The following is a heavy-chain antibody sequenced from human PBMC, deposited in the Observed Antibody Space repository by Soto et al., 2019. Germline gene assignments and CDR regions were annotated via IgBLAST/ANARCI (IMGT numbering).Heavy chain of an antibody. CDR1: GGTFSSYA. CDR2: IIPIFGTA. Sequence: GXSVKVSCNASGGTFSSYAISLVRHSPGQGLEWMGGIIPIFGTANYAQKFQGRVTITADESTSTAYMELSSLRSEDTAVYYCARVGGYSYGYNYWGQGTLVTVSS. V-gene: IGHV1-69*01. J-gene: IGHJ4*02. CDR3: ARVGGYSYGYNY. D-gene: IGHD5-18*01.